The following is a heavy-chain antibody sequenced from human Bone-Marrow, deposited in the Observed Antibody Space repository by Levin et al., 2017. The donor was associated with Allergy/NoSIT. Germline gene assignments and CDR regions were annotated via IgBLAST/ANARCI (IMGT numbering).Heavy chain of an antibody. D-gene: IGHD3-22*01. CDR2: VYWNDDK. CDR1: EFSLTTRRVG. Sequence: KASGPTLVKPKQTLTLTCTVSEFSLTTRRVGVGWIRQPPGKALEWLALVYWNDDKHYSPSLKHRLTITKDTSKNQVVLTMTNMDPVDTATYYCGHAITMIHVGSYYFDDWGQGTLVTVSS. V-gene: IGHV2-5*01. CDR3: GHAITMIHVGSYYFDD. J-gene: IGHJ4*02.